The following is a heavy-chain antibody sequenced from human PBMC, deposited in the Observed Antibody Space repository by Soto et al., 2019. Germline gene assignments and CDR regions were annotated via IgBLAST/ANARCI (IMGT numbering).Heavy chain of an antibody. J-gene: IGHJ6*02. CDR2: IYHSGST. D-gene: IGHD3-22*01. Sequence: SETLSLTCAVSGGSISSSNWWSWVRQPPGKGLEWIGEIYHSGSTNYNPSLKSRVTISVDKSKNQFSLKLSSVTAADTAVYYCARDLFTMLEDYYGMDVWGQGTTVTVSS. CDR1: GGSISSSNW. V-gene: IGHV4-4*02. CDR3: ARDLFTMLEDYYGMDV.